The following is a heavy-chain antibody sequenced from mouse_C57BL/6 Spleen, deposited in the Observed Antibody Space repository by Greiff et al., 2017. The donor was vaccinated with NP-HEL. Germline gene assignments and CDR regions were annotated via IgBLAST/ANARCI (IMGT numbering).Heavy chain of an antibody. CDR2: IYPGDGDT. D-gene: IGHD2-3*01. Sequence: QVQLQQSGPELVKPGASVKISCKASGYAFSSSWMNWVKQRPGKGLEWIGRIYPGDGDTNYNGKFKGKATLTADKSSSTAYMQLSSLTSEDSAVYFCAREGWYAMDYWGQGTSVTVSS. V-gene: IGHV1-82*01. CDR3: AREGWYAMDY. CDR1: GYAFSSSW. J-gene: IGHJ4*01.